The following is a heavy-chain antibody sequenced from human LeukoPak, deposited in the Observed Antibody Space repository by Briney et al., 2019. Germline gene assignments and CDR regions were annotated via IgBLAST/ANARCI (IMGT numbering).Heavy chain of an antibody. CDR2: IYYSGST. V-gene: IGHV4-39*01. D-gene: IGHD2-2*02. CDR1: GGSISSSNYY. J-gene: IGHJ4*02. Sequence: PSETLSLTCTVSGGSISSSNYYWGWIRQPPGTGLEWIGSIYYSGSTYYNPSLKSRGTISVDTSKNQFSLKLSSVTAADMAVYYCARSRKNDCTSTSCYTDYWGQGTLVTVSS. CDR3: ARSRKNDCTSTSCYTDY.